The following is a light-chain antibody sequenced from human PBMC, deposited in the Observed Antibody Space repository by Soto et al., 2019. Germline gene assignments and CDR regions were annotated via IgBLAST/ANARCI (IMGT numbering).Light chain of an antibody. V-gene: IGKV3-20*01. CDR2: GAS. CDR3: QQYGGSPPIT. CDR1: HSVSSSY. J-gene: IGKJ5*01. Sequence: EIVLTQSPGTQSLSPGERATLSCRASHSVSSSYLAWYQQKPGQAPRLLIYGASSRATGIPDRFSGSGCGTDFTLTISRLEPEDFAVYYCQQYGGSPPITFGQGTRLEIK.